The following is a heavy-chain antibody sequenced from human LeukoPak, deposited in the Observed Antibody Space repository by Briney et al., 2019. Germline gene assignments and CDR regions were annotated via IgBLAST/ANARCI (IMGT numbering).Heavy chain of an antibody. Sequence: GGSLRLSCAASGFTVSSNYMSWVRQAPGKGLEWVSVIYSGGSTYYADSVKGRFTISRDNSKNTLYLQMNSLRAEDTAVYYCARLESVVSYFDYWGQGTLVTVSS. CDR3: ARLESVVSYFDY. V-gene: IGHV3-66*04. CDR1: GFTVSSNY. D-gene: IGHD5-24*01. CDR2: IYSGGST. J-gene: IGHJ4*02.